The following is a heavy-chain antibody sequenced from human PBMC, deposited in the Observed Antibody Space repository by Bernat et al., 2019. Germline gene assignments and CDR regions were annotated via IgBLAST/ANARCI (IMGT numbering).Heavy chain of an antibody. J-gene: IGHJ4*02. V-gene: IGHV3-53*01. D-gene: IGHD3-16*01. Sequence: EVQLVESGGGLIQPGGSLRLSCAASGFTVSSNYMSWVRQAPGKGLEWVSVIYSGGSTYYADSVKGRFTISRDNSKNTLYLKMNSLGAEDTAVYYCARGWVGDTSLDYWGQGTLVTVSS. CDR2: IYSGGST. CDR3: ARGWVGDTSLDY. CDR1: GFTVSSNY.